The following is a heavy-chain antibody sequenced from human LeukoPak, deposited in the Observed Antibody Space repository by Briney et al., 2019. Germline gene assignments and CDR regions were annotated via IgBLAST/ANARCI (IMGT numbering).Heavy chain of an antibody. J-gene: IGHJ4*02. CDR2: IYYSGST. Sequence: SETLSLTCTVSGGSISSYYWSWIRQPPGKGLEWIGYIYYSGSTNYNPSLKSRVTISVDTSKNQFSLKLSSVTAADTAVYYCAWGVNLYYWGQGTLVTVSS. V-gene: IGHV4-59*01. D-gene: IGHD3-16*01. CDR3: AWGVNLYY. CDR1: GGSISSYY.